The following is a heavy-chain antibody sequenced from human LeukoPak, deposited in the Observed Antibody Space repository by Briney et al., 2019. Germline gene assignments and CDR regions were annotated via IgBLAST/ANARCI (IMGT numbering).Heavy chain of an antibody. CDR1: GLTFSNYA. D-gene: IGHD1-26*01. CDR2: ISGSGSST. V-gene: IGHV3-23*01. CDR3: ASKPEWEVRAPLDY. J-gene: IGHJ4*02. Sequence: PGGSLRLSCAASGLTFSNYAMNWVRQAPGKGLEWVSSISGSGSSTYYADSVKGRFTISRDNSRNTLYLQMNSLRAEDTAVYYCASKPEWEVRAPLDYWGQGTLVTVSS.